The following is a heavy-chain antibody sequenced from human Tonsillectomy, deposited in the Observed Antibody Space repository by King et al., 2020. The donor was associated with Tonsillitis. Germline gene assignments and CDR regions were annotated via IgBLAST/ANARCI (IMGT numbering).Heavy chain of an antibody. CDR3: ARDLASTGWYFGAFDM. D-gene: IGHD6-19*01. CDR1: GFTFSSYA. CDR2: ISYDGSNK. J-gene: IGHJ3*02. V-gene: IGHV3-30*01. Sequence: VQLVESGGGVVQPERSLRLSCAASGFTFSSYALHWVRPAPGKGLEWVAAISYDGSNKKHADPVKGRFTISRDNSKNTLYLQMNSLRAEDTAVYYCARDLASTGWYFGAFDMWGQGTMVTVSS.